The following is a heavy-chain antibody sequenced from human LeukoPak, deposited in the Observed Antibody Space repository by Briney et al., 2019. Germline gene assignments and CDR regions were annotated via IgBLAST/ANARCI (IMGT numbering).Heavy chain of an antibody. CDR3: ARAISDYYYMDV. Sequence: PGGSLRLSCAASGFTFDDYGMSWVRQAPGKGLEWVSGINWNGGSTGYAGSVKGRFTISRDNAKNSLYLQMNSLRAEDTALYYCARAISDYYYMDVWGKGTTVTVSS. V-gene: IGHV3-20*04. J-gene: IGHJ6*03. CDR2: INWNGGST. CDR1: GFTFDDYG.